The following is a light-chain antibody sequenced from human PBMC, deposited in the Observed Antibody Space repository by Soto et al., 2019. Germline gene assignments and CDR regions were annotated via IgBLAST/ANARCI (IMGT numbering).Light chain of an antibody. CDR3: QQYSSYWT. J-gene: IGKJ1*01. CDR1: QIISNW. Sequence: DIPMTQSPSTLSASVGDRVTITCRASQIISNWLAWYQQKPGRAPKLLIFHASSLQTGVPSRFRGSGSGTEFTLTISSLQPDDFATYYCQQYSSYWTFGQGTKVEIK. V-gene: IGKV1-5*01. CDR2: HAS.